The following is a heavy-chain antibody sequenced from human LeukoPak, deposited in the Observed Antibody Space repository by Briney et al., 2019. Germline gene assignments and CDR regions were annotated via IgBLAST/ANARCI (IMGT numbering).Heavy chain of an antibody. CDR1: GFTFSSYA. J-gene: IGHJ5*02. CDR3: ARESCGGDCISSNWFDP. D-gene: IGHD2-21*02. Sequence: GGSLRLSCAASGFTFSSYAMHWVRQAPGKGLEWVAVISYDGSNKYYADSVKGRFTISRDNSKNTLYLQMNSLRAEDTAVYYCARESCGGDCISSNWFDPWGQGTLVTVSS. CDR2: ISYDGSNK. V-gene: IGHV3-30*04.